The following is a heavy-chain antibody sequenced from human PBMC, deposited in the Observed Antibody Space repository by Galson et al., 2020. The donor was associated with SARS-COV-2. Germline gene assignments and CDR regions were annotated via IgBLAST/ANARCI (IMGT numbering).Heavy chain of an antibody. D-gene: IGHD3-3*01. Sequence: LSLTCAASGFSFNDYAMHWVRQAPGKGLEWVSSISWNSGTRGYADSVKGRFTISRDNAKDSLYLEMKSLRAEDTALYYCVKDKEGHFTIFGVDYGMDGWGQGTTVAVSS. CDR2: ISWNSGTR. CDR1: GFSFNDYA. CDR3: VKDKEGHFTIFGVDYGMDG. J-gene: IGHJ6*02. V-gene: IGHV3-9*01.